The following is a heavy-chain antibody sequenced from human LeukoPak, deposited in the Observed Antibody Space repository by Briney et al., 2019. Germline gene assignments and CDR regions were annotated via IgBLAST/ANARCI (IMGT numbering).Heavy chain of an antibody. CDR3: ARAGTGYSSGWYFDY. J-gene: IGHJ4*02. CDR2: IIPIFGTA. CDR1: GGTFSIYA. V-gene: IGHV1-69*01. D-gene: IGHD6-19*01. Sequence: SVKVSYKASGGTFSIYAISWVRQAPGQGLEWMGGIIPIFGTANYAQKFQGRVTITADESTSTAYMELSSLRSEDTAVYYCARAGTGYSSGWYFDYWGQGTLVTVSS.